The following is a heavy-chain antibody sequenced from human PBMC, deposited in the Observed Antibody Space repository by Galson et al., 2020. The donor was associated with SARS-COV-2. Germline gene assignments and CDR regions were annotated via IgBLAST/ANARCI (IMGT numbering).Heavy chain of an antibody. V-gene: IGHV3-66*04. Sequence: GGSLRLSCAVSGFIVSGDHMTWVRQAPGKGPEWVSTIYIDGLTFYADSVKGRFTTSRDTSKGSLFLQMNSLRAEDTAVYSCARHDWFDPWGQGTLVIVSP. CDR3: ARHDWFDP. J-gene: IGHJ5*02. CDR1: GFIVSGDH. CDR2: IYIDGLT.